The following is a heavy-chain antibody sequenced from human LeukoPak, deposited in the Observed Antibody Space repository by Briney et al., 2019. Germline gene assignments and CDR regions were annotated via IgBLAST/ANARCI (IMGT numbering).Heavy chain of an antibody. CDR2: INGSGGNT. D-gene: IGHD4-17*01. V-gene: IGHV3-23*01. Sequence: GGSLRLSCAAYGFTFSSYAMSWVRQAPGKGLEWISSINGSGGNTFYAYSEKGRFTISRDNSKNTLYLQMNSLRAEDTAAYHCAKGRNEDGDAALNYWGQGTLVTVSS. CDR1: GFTFSSYA. J-gene: IGHJ4*02. CDR3: AKGRNEDGDAALNY.